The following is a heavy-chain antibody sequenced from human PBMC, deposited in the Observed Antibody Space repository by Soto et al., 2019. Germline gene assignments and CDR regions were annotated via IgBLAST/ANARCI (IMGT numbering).Heavy chain of an antibody. CDR3: ARRGGSYYYYMDV. CDR1: GGTLSSNI. CDR2: IIPIVGTP. J-gene: IGHJ6*03. D-gene: IGHD2-15*01. V-gene: IGHV1-69*08. Sequence: QVQLVQSGAEVKKPGSSVKVSCKASGGTLSSNIISWVRQAPGQGLEWMGRIIPIVGTPNYAQKFQDRLTITADKSTSTVYMELSSLKSEETAVYYCARRGGSYYYYMDVWGKGTTVTVSS.